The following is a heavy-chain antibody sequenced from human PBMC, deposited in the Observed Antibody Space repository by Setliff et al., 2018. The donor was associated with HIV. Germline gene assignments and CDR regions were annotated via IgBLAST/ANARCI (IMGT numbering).Heavy chain of an antibody. CDR3: ARGYYGSDLQNAMDV. D-gene: IGHD3-10*01. V-gene: IGHV3-74*03. J-gene: IGHJ6*02. CDR2: LNTDGSST. Sequence: PEGSLRLSCAASGFTFSSYWMHWVRQAPGKGLVWVSRLNTDGSSTKYADSVKGRFTISRDNAKNTLYLQMDSLRGEDTAVYYCARGYYGSDLQNAMDVWGQGTTVTVSS. CDR1: GFTFSSYW.